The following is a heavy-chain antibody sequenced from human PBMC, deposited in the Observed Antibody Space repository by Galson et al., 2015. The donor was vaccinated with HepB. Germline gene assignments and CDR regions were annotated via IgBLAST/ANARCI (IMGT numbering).Heavy chain of an antibody. CDR1: GFTFDDYA. Sequence: SCAASGFTFDDYAMHWVRQAPGKGLEWVSGISWNSGSIGYADSVKGRFTISRDNAKNSLYLQMNSLRAEDTALYYCAKAGQGSSSTSPDKPYYYGMDVWGQGTTVTVSS. J-gene: IGHJ6*02. CDR3: AKAGQGSSSTSPDKPYYYGMDV. D-gene: IGHD2-2*01. CDR2: ISWNSGSI. V-gene: IGHV3-9*01.